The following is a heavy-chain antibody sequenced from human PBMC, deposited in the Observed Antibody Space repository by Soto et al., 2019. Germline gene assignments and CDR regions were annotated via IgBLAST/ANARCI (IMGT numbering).Heavy chain of an antibody. D-gene: IGHD5-12*01. J-gene: IGHJ5*02. V-gene: IGHV6-1*01. CDR1: GESVSSNTAS. CDR3: AKGDNLGPKTGYAFDP. CDR2: TYFRSKWYN. Sequence: PSQTLSLTCAISGESVSSNTASWNWIRQSPSRGLEWLGGTYFRSKWYNDYAVSVKSRIIINPDTSNNQFSLQLNSVTPEDTAVYFCAKGDNLGPKTGYAFDPWGQGIMVTVSS.